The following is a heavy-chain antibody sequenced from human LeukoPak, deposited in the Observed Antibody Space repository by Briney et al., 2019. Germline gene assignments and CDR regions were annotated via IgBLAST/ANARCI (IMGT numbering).Heavy chain of an antibody. Sequence: GGSPRLSCAASGFTVSTVYMTWVRQAPGKGLEWVSVIYGGPTAFYADSVKDRFTISRDNPKNTLNLQMNSLRAEDTAVYYCAREIGQLGGAFDIWGQGTMVTVSS. J-gene: IGHJ3*02. V-gene: IGHV3-53*01. CDR2: IYGGPTA. D-gene: IGHD7-27*01. CDR1: GFTVSTVY. CDR3: AREIGQLGGAFDI.